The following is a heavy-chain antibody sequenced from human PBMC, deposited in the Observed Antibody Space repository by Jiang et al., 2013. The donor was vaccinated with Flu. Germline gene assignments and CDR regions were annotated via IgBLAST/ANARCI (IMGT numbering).Heavy chain of an antibody. Sequence: LLKPSETLSLTCTVSGGSISSSSYYWGWIRQPPGKGLEWIANIYFSGSTNYNPSLKSRVTISVDTSKNQFSLKLSSVTAADTAVYYCASSSTRAGRYYYYYGMDVWGQGTTVTVSS. CDR3: ASSSTRAGRYYYYYGMDV. CDR2: IYFSGST. CDR1: GGSISSSSYY. V-gene: IGHV4-39*07. J-gene: IGHJ6*02.